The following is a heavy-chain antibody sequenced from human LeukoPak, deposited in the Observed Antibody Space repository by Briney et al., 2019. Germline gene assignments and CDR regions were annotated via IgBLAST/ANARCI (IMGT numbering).Heavy chain of an antibody. J-gene: IGHJ5*02. V-gene: IGHV4-34*01. CDR2: INQSGDN. Sequence: SETLSLTCSVSGGSLSGYYWSWIRQSPGKGLEWIGEINQSGDNIYNSSLKSRVSISGDPPRNQFSLKLSSVTAADTAVYYCARHVRGYGVRNWFDPWGQGTLVTVSS. CDR1: GGSLSGYY. D-gene: IGHD3-10*02. CDR3: ARHVRGYGVRNWFDP.